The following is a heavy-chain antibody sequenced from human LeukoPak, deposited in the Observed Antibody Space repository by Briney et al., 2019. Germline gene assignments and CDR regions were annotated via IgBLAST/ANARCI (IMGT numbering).Heavy chain of an antibody. Sequence: PSGTLSLTCAVSGGSISNITNSNWWSWVRQPPGKGLEWIGYIYHSGSTYYNPSLKSRVTISVDRSKNQFSLKLSSVTAADTAVYYCARGYGSGSLNWFDPWGQGTLVTVSS. CDR1: GGSISNITNSNW. D-gene: IGHD3-10*01. CDR3: ARGYGSGSLNWFDP. V-gene: IGHV4-4*02. CDR2: IYHSGST. J-gene: IGHJ5*02.